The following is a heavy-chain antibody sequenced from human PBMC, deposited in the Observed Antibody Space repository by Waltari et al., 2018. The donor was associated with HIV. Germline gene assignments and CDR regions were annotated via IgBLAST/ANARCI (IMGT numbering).Heavy chain of an antibody. CDR3: AKDAYGGHPKNWFDS. J-gene: IGHJ5*01. Sequence: QVQLVESGGGVVQPGKSLRLSCAASGFTFREYAMHWVRQAPGKGGEWVTFRSSDGSNQYYADSVKGRFTISRDNSKNTLSLQVNSLKTEDTAVYYCAKDAYGGHPKNWFDSWGQGTLVTVSS. CDR2: RSSDGSNQ. CDR1: GFTFREYA. D-gene: IGHD3-10*01. V-gene: IGHV3-30*18.